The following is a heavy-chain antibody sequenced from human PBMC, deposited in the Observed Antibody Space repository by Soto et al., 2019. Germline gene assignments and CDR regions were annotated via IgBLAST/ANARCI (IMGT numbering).Heavy chain of an antibody. V-gene: IGHV3-15*07. D-gene: IGHD1-1*01. CDR1: GFPLNNAW. J-gene: IGHJ3*01. CDR3: AAYNNNIRCKDV. CDR2: VKSGSYGGTA. Sequence: EVQLVESGGGLVKPGGSLRLSCAASGFPLNNAWINWVRQAPGNGLEWVGRVKSGSYGGTAEYAAPVKGRFIISRDDSINLLYLQMSILQTEDPAVYYCAAYNNNIRCKDVCGQGTMVTVYS.